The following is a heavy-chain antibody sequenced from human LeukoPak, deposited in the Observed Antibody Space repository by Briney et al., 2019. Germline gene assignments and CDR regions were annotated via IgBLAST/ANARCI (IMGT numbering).Heavy chain of an antibody. CDR3: ARIHLWQWLGSDY. J-gene: IGHJ4*02. Sequence: GGSLRLSCAASGFTFSSYSMNWVRQAPGKGLEWVSSISSSSSYIYYADSVKGRFTISRDNAKNSLYLQMNSLRAEDTAVYYCARIHLWQWLGSDYWGQGTLLTVSS. V-gene: IGHV3-21*01. CDR1: GFTFSSYS. CDR2: ISSSSSYI. D-gene: IGHD6-19*01.